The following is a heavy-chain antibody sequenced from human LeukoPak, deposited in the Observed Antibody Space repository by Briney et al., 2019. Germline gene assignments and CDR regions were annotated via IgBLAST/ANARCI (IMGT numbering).Heavy chain of an antibody. V-gene: IGHV3-21*01. CDR1: GFTFSSYS. D-gene: IGHD1-26*01. CDR3: ARVGSGSSNAFDI. CDR2: ISSSSSYI. J-gene: IGHJ3*02. Sequence: PGGSLRLSCAASGFTFSSYSMNWLRQAPGKGLEWVSSISSSSSYIYYADSVKGRFTISRDNAKNSLYLQMNSLRAEDTAVYYCARVGSGSSNAFDIWGQGTMVTVSS.